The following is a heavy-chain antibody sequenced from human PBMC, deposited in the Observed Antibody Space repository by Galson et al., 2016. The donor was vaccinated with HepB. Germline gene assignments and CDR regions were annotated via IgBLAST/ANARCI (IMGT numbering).Heavy chain of an antibody. Sequence: SLRLSCAASGFTFSSYGMHWVRQAPGRGLEWVAYISASSGTIYYADSVKGRFTISRDNANNSLSLQMNSLRAEDTAVYYCARQYSSSSFYYGMDVWGQGTTVTVSS. CDR1: GFTFSSYG. D-gene: IGHD6-6*01. CDR2: ISASSGTI. CDR3: ARQYSSSSFYYGMDV. V-gene: IGHV3-48*01. J-gene: IGHJ6*02.